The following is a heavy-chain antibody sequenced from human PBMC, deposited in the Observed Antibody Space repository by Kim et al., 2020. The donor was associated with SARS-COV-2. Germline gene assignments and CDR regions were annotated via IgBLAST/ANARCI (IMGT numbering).Heavy chain of an antibody. CDR3: ATLPGTNWGFYFDY. J-gene: IGHJ4*02. D-gene: IGHD3-16*01. V-gene: IGHV5-51*01. Sequence: SPSFQGQVTISADKSISTAYLQWSSLKASDTAMYYCATLPGTNWGFYFDYWGQGTLVTVSS.